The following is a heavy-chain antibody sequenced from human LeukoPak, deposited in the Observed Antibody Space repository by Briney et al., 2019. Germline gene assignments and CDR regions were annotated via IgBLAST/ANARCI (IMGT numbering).Heavy chain of an antibody. V-gene: IGHV3-30*04. CDR1: GFTFSSYP. Sequence: GGSLRLSCAASGFTFSSYPMHWVRQAPGKGLEWVAIISYDGSNKYYADSVKGRFTISRDNSKNTLYLQMNSLRPDDTSMYYCARRPLGVAYDAFDIWGQGTMVTVSS. CDR2: ISYDGSNK. D-gene: IGHD6-19*01. CDR3: ARRPLGVAYDAFDI. J-gene: IGHJ3*02.